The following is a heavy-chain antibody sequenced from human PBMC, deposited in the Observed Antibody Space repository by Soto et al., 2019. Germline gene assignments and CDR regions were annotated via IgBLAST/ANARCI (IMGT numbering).Heavy chain of an antibody. D-gene: IGHD3-3*01. CDR1: GFTFSSYS. CDR3: ARDTQDDFWSGYYRDY. J-gene: IGHJ4*02. CDR2: ISSSSSTI. V-gene: IGHV3-48*02. Sequence: EVQLAESGGGLVQPGGSLRLSCAASGFTFSSYSMNWVRQAPGKGLEWVSYISSSSSTIYYADSVKGRFTISRDNAKNSLYLQMNSLRDEDTAVYYCARDTQDDFWSGYYRDYWGQGTLVTVSS.